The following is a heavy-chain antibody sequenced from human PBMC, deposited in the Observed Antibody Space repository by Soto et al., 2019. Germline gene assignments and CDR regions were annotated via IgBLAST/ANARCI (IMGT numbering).Heavy chain of an antibody. CDR1: VFTFSSYG. J-gene: IGHJ5*02. CDR3: AKRTKPEYCSGTTCMGNWFDP. D-gene: IGHD2-2*01. V-gene: IGHV3-23*01. Sequence: GGSLRLSCAASVFTFSSYGMHWVRQAPGKGLEWVSAISGSGGNTYYADSVKGRFTISRDNSKNTLYLQMNSLRAEDSAIYYCAKRTKPEYCSGTTCMGNWFDPWGQGTVVTVSS. CDR2: ISGSGGNT.